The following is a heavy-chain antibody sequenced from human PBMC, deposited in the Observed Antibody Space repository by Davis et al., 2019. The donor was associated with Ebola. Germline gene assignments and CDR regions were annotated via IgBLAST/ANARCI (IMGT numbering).Heavy chain of an antibody. D-gene: IGHD3-10*01. Sequence: SLKISCEALAFSFGLYGMHWVRQAPGKGLEWVASMSYHGSHTSYIDSVRGRFTISRDNSKNTLYLHMNSLRAEDAAVYFCAKEFCPNSGPYCTYFEVWGQGTQVTVSS. CDR3: AKEFCPNSGPYCTYFEV. CDR2: MSYHGSHT. V-gene: IGHV3-30*18. CDR1: AFSFGLYG. J-gene: IGHJ4*02.